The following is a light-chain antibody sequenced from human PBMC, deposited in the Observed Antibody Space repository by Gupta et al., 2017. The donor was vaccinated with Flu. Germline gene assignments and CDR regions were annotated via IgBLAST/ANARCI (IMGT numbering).Light chain of an antibody. V-gene: IGKV3-20*01. CDR1: QSVSSNY. CDR3: QQYAGSPPRT. CDR2: HAS. Sequence: ENVLTQSSGTLSLSAGERATLSCRASQSVSSNYVAWYQHKPGQAPRLLIYHASIRATDIPDRFSGSGSGTDFTLTISRLEPEDFAVYYCQQYAGSPPRTFGQGTKVEI. J-gene: IGKJ1*01.